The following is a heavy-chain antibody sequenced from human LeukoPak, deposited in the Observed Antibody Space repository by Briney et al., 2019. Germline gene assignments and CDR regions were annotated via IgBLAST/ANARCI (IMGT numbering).Heavy chain of an antibody. CDR2: ISWNSGSI. CDR1: GFTFDDYA. J-gene: IGHJ4*02. Sequence: PGRSLRLSCAASGFTFDDYAMHWVRQAPGKGLEWVSGISWNSGSIGYADSVKGRFTISRDNAKNSLYLQMNGLKTEDTAVYYCVTAAWNGNCWGQGTLVTVSS. D-gene: IGHD1-1*01. CDR3: VTAAWNGNC. V-gene: IGHV3-9*01.